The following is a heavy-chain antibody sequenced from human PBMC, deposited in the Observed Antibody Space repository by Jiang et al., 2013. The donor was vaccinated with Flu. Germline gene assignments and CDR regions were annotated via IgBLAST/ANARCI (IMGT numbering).Heavy chain of an antibody. CDR1: GGSFSGYY. Sequence: LLKPSETLSLTCAVYGGSFSGYYWSWIRQPPGKKGLEWIGEINHSGSTNYNPSLKSRVTISVDTSKNQFSLKLSSVTAADTAVYYCASFPTFARGGYSYEGDWFDPWGQGTLVTVSS. CDR3: ASFPTFARGGYSYEGDWFDP. D-gene: IGHD5-18*01. V-gene: IGHV4-34*01. CDR2: INHSGST. J-gene: IGHJ5*02.